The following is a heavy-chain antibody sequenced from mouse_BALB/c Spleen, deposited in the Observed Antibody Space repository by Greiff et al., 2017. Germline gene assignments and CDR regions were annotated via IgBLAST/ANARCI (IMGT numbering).Heavy chain of an antibody. Sequence: EVKLVESGPGLVKPSQSLSLTCTVTGYSITSDYAWNWIRQFPGNKLEWMGYISYSGSTSYNPSLKSRISITRDTSKNQFFLQLNSVTTEDTATYYCARGYYGNLYYFDYWGQGTTLTVSS. CDR3: ARGYYGNLYYFDY. J-gene: IGHJ2*01. CDR2: ISYSGST. CDR1: GYSITSDYA. V-gene: IGHV3-2*02. D-gene: IGHD1-1*01.